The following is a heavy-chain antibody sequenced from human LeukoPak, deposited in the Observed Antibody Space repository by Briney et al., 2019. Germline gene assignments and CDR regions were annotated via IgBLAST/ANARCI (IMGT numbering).Heavy chain of an antibody. V-gene: IGHV4-59*08. CDR3: AGHHPRNTVDF. Sequence: SETPSLTCTVSGGPISSYYWSWIRQPPGKGLEWIAYISDIGSINYNPSLKSRVTISLDTSKNQFSLKLSSVTAADTAVYYCAGHHPRNTVDFWGQGTLVTVSS. CDR1: GGPISSYY. J-gene: IGHJ4*02. CDR2: ISDIGSI. D-gene: IGHD2/OR15-2a*01.